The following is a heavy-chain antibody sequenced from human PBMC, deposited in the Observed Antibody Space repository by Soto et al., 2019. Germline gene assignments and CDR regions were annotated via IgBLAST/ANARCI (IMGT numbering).Heavy chain of an antibody. J-gene: IGHJ6*03. Sequence: GGSLRLSCAASGFTFSSYDMHWVRQATGKGLGVASAIGSGCSTYYADSVRGRFTISRDNSKNTLYLQMNSLRAEDTAVYYCAKDLEDFWRADYYYYMDVWGKGTTVTVSS. V-gene: IGHV3-23*01. CDR2: IGSGCST. CDR1: GFTFSSYD. D-gene: IGHD3-3*01. CDR3: AKDLEDFWRADYYYYMDV.